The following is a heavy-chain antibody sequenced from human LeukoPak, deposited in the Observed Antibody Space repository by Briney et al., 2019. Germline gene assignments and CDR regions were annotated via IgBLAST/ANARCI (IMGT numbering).Heavy chain of an antibody. V-gene: IGHV4-39*07. J-gene: IGHJ4*02. Sequence: SETLSLTCTVSGGSISSSNYYWGCIRQPPGKGLECIGNIYYSGSTYYNPSLKSRVTISVDTYKHQFSLKLSSVTAADTAVYYCARDFYCSSTRCYKYYFDYWGQGTLVTVSS. D-gene: IGHD2-2*02. CDR2: IYYSGST. CDR3: ARDFYCSSTRCYKYYFDY. CDR1: GGSISSSNYY.